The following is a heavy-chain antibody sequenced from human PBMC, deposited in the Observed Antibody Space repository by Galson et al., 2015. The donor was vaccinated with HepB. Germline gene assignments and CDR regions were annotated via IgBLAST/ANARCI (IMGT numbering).Heavy chain of an antibody. Sequence: SVTVSCKATGGTFSSYAISWVRQAPGQGLEWMGGIIPIFGTANYAQKFQGRVTITADESTSTAYMELSSLRSEDTAVYYCASSDGDSVPLHDAFDIWGQGTMVTVSS. D-gene: IGHD1-26*01. CDR2: IIPIFGTA. CDR3: ASSDGDSVPLHDAFDI. J-gene: IGHJ3*02. CDR1: GGTFSSYA. V-gene: IGHV1-69*13.